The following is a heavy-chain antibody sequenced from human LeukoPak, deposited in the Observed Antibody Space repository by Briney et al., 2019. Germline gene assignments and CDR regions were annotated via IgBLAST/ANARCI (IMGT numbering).Heavy chain of an antibody. D-gene: IGHD5-12*01. CDR1: GFTFSSYA. CDR2: ISYDGSNK. J-gene: IGHJ6*02. CDR3: ARPRVATIYYYYYYGMDV. V-gene: IGHV3-30*04. Sequence: GGSLRLSCAASGFTFSSYATHWVRQAPGKGLEWVAVISYDGSNKYYADSVKGRFTISRDHSKNTLYLQMNSLRAEDTAVYYCARPRVATIYYYYYYGMDVWGQGTTVTVSS.